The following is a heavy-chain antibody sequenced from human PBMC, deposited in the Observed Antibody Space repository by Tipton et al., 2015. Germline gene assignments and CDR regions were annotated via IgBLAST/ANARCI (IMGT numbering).Heavy chain of an antibody. Sequence: GEALSRGTYYWTWIRQHPGKGLEWIGYIYYSATTYYNPSLKSRLTISLDRSKSHFSLQLSSVTAAGTAVYYCARSGDTYFDYWGQGTLVTVSS. V-gene: IGHV4-31*02. CDR1: GEALSRGTYY. J-gene: IGHJ4*02. D-gene: IGHD5-18*01. CDR3: ARSGDTYFDY. CDR2: IYYSATT.